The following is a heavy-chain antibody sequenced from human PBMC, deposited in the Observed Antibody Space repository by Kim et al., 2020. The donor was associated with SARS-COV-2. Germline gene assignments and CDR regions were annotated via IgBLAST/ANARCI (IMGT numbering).Heavy chain of an antibody. J-gene: IGHJ4*02. CDR3: AKDAMILVVINYFDS. D-gene: IGHD3-22*01. Sequence: SVKGRFTISRDNSRNTLSLQMNRLRAEDTGLYYCAKDAMILVVINYFDSWGQGTLVTVSS. V-gene: IGHV3-23*01.